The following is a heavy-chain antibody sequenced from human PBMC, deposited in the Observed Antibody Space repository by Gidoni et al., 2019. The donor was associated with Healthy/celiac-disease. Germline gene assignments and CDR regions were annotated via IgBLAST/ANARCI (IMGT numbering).Heavy chain of an antibody. CDR2: IKSKTDGGTT. J-gene: IGHJ5*02. CDR3: TTDAGYSSGDWFDP. V-gene: IGHV3-15*01. CDR1: GLTFTNAW. D-gene: IGHD6-19*01. Sequence: EVQLVESWGGLVKPGGSLRLSCAAPGLTFTNAWMGGVRQAPGKGLEWVGRIKSKTDGGTTDYAAPVKGRFTISRDDSKNTLYLQMNSLKTEDTAVYYCTTDAGYSSGDWFDPWGQGTLVTVSS.